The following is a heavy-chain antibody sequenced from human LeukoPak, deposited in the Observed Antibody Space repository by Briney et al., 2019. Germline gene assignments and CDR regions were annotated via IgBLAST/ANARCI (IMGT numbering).Heavy chain of an antibody. CDR1: GYTFTSYD. Sequence: ASVKVSCKASGYTFTSYDINWVRQATGQGLEWMGWMNPNSGNTGYAQKFQGRVTMTRNTSISTAYMELSSLRSEDTAVYYCARGSSWDYYYDSSGIEVTDYWGQGTLVTVSS. V-gene: IGHV1-8*01. CDR3: ARGSSWDYYYDSSGIEVTDY. D-gene: IGHD3-22*01. J-gene: IGHJ4*02. CDR2: MNPNSGNT.